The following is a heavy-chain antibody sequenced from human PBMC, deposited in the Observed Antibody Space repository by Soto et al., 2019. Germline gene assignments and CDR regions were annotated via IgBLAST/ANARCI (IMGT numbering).Heavy chain of an antibody. CDR3: VGSLMSRHMASLDY. CDR2: ISYTVDA. CDR1: AGSVSLYY. V-gene: IGHV4-59*02. Sequence: PSETLSLTCSVSAGSVSLYYWGWVRQSPGEGLEWIAHISYTVDASYNPSLKSRVTISLDTCKNQIALSLMSVTAADTAVYYCVGSLMSRHMASLDYWDQGTLFAISS. D-gene: IGHD2-21*01. J-gene: IGHJ4*02.